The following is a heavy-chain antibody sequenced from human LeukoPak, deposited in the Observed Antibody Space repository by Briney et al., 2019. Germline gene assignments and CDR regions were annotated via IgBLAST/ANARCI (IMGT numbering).Heavy chain of an antibody. V-gene: IGHV3-21*01. Sequence: GGPLRLSCAASGFTFSSYSMNWVRQAPGKGLEWVSSISSSSSYIYYADSVKGRFTISRDNAKNSLYLQMNSLRAEDTAVYYCARVREYYDSSGPIDYWGQGTLVTVSS. CDR1: GFTFSSYS. D-gene: IGHD3-22*01. CDR2: ISSSSSYI. CDR3: ARVREYYDSSGPIDY. J-gene: IGHJ4*02.